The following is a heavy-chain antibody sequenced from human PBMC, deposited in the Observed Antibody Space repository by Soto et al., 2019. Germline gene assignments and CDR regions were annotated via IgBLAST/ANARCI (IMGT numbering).Heavy chain of an antibody. Sequence: ASVKVSCKASGYTFTSYGISWVRQAPGQGLEWMGWISAYNGNTNYAQKLQGRVTMTTDTPTSTAYMELRSLRSDDTAVYYCARDDRIAVAGYYFDYWGQGTLVTVSS. D-gene: IGHD6-19*01. V-gene: IGHV1-18*01. CDR1: GYTFTSYG. CDR2: ISAYNGNT. J-gene: IGHJ4*02. CDR3: ARDDRIAVAGYYFDY.